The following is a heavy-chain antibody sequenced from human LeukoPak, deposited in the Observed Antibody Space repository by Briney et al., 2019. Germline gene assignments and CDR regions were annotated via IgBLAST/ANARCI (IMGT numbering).Heavy chain of an antibody. Sequence: SETLSLTCAVYGGSFSGYCWSWIRQPPGKGLEWIGEINHSGSTNYNPSLKSRVTISVDTSKNQFSLKLSSVTAADTAVYYCARATHYDFWSGYYPFDYWGQGTLVTVSS. CDR1: GGSFSGYC. CDR3: ARATHYDFWSGYYPFDY. J-gene: IGHJ4*02. D-gene: IGHD3-3*01. V-gene: IGHV4-34*01. CDR2: INHSGST.